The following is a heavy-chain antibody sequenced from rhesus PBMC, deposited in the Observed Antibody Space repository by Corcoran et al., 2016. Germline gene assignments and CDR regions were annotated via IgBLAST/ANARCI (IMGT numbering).Heavy chain of an antibody. CDR2: IYGSGSST. Sequence: QVQLQESGPGLVKPLETLSLTCAVSGGSISRNYWSWLRQAPGKGREWIGYIYGSGSSTNYNPSLKSRVTLSVDTSKNQLSLKLSSVTAADTAVYYCARHERIAGTMFRFDVWGPGVLVTVSS. J-gene: IGHJ5-1*01. V-gene: IGHV4S11*01. D-gene: IGHD1-1-1*01. CDR1: GGSISRNY. CDR3: ARHERIAGTMFRFDV.